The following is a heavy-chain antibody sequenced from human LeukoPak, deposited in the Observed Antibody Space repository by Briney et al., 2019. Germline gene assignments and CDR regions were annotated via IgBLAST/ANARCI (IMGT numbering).Heavy chain of an antibody. CDR2: INPNSGGT. D-gene: IGHD3-22*01. V-gene: IGHV1-2*02. J-gene: IGHJ4*02. CDR1: GYTFTGYY. Sequence: ASVKVSCKASGYTFTGYYMHWVRQAPGQGLEWMGWINPNSGGTNYAQKFQGRVTMTTDTSTSTAYMELRSLRSDDTAVYYCARVRRYYDSSGYRIFDYWGQGTLVTVSS. CDR3: ARVRRYYDSSGYRIFDY.